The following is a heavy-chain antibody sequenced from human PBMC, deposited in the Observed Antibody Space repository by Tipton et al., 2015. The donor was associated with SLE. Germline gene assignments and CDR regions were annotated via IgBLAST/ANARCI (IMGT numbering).Heavy chain of an antibody. D-gene: IGHD6-13*01. CDR1: GFTFSSYW. Sequence: SLRLSCAASGFTFSSYWMNWVRQAPGKGLEWVANIKQDGSAKDYVDSVKGRFTTSRDNAKNSLYLQMSSLRAEDTAVYYCARDLISSAAYFDYWGQGTLVTVSS. CDR2: IKQDGSAK. J-gene: IGHJ4*02. CDR3: ARDLISSAAYFDY. V-gene: IGHV3-7*03.